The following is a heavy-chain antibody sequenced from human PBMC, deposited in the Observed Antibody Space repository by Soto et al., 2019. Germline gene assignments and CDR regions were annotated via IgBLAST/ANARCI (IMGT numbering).Heavy chain of an antibody. CDR3: AKLGIAVAGTSNWFDP. Sequence: GGSLRLSCAASGFTFSSYAMSWVRQAPGKGLEWVSAISGSGGSTYYADSVKGRFTISRDNSKNTLYLQMNSLRAEDTAVYYCAKLGIAVAGTSNWFDPWGQGTLVTVSS. V-gene: IGHV3-23*01. J-gene: IGHJ5*02. CDR2: ISGSGGST. CDR1: GFTFSSYA. D-gene: IGHD6-19*01.